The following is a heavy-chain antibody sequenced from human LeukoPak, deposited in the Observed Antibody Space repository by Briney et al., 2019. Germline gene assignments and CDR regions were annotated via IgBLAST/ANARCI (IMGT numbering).Heavy chain of an antibody. CDR2: FHPEDGDGET. J-gene: IGHJ4*02. Sequence: ASVTVSCKVSGYSLAEISKCWVRQAPGKGLEWMGGFHPEDGDGETFYAQKFEGRVTMTDDTSTDTVYMELSSLTSADTAVYFWAVGDPYQLPEGWGQGTPVTVAS. V-gene: IGHV1-24*01. D-gene: IGHD1-26*01. CDR1: GYSLAEIS. CDR3: AVGDPYQLPEG.